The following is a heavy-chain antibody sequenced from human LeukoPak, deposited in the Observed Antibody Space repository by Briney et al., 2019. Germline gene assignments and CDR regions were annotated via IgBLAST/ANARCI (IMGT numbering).Heavy chain of an antibody. CDR3: AVSLLLAGADAFDI. CDR2: INHSGST. V-gene: IGHV4-34*01. CDR1: GGSFSGYY. J-gene: IGHJ4*02. D-gene: IGHD3-10*01. Sequence: ASETLSLTCAVYGGSFSGYYWSWIRQPPGKGLEWIGEINHSGSTNYNPSLKSRVTISVDTSKNQFSLKLSSVTAADTAVYYCAVSLLLAGADAFDIWGQGTLVTVSS.